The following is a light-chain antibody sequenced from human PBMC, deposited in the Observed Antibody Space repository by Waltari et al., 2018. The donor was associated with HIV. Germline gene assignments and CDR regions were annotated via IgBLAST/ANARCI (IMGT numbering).Light chain of an antibody. V-gene: IGKV3-11*01. CDR3: QESSNWPPGVT. Sequence: DIVLTQSHATLSLSPGETATLSCRASQSVSNYLAWYQKKPGQAPRLLIYETSYRATLIPARISVGGSGTNITLTVSSLEPEDFAVYYCQESSNWPPGVTVGGGTTVEVK. CDR1: QSVSNY. J-gene: IGKJ4*01. CDR2: ETS.